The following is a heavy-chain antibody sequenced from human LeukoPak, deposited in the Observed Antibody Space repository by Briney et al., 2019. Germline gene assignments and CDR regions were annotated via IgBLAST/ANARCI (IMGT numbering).Heavy chain of an antibody. CDR2: INPNSGGT. D-gene: IGHD3-22*01. V-gene: IGHV1-2*06. CDR1: GYTFTGYY. J-gene: IGHJ4*02. Sequence: GSSVKVSSKASGYTFTGYYMHWVRQAPGQGLEWMGRINPNSGGTNYAQKFQGRVTMTRDTSISTAYMELSRLRSDDTAVYYCAREWDYYDSSGYSYWGQGTLVTVSS. CDR3: AREWDYYDSSGYSY.